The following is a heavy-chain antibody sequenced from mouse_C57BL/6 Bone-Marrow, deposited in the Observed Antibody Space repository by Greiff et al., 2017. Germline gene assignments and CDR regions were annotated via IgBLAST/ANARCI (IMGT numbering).Heavy chain of an antibody. V-gene: IGHV2-6*01. CDR3: ATYSNYSWFAY. Sequence: VQLQESGPGLVAPSQSLSITCTVSGFSLTSYGVDWVRQSPGKGLEWLGVIWGVGSTNYNSALKSRLSISKDNSKSQVFLKMNSLQTNDTAMYYCATYSNYSWFAYWGQGTLVTVSA. J-gene: IGHJ3*01. CDR1: GFSLTSYG. D-gene: IGHD2-5*01. CDR2: IWGVGST.